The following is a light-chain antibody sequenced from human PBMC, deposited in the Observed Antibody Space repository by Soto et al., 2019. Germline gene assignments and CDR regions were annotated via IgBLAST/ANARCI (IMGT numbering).Light chain of an antibody. CDR1: GSDIGSNT. J-gene: IGLJ1*01. CDR3: AAWDDSLNGSV. V-gene: IGLV1-44*01. Sequence: QSVLTQPPSASGTPGQRVTISCSGSGSDIGSNTVNWYQQLPGTAPKLLIYSNNQWPSGVPDRFSGSKSGTSASLAISGLQSEDEADYYCAAWDDSLNGSVFGTGTKLTVL. CDR2: SNN.